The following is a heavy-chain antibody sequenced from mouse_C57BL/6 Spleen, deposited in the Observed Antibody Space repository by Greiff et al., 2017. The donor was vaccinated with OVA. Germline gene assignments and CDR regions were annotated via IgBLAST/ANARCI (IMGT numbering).Heavy chain of an antibody. Sequence: QVHVKQPGAELVMPGASVKLSCKASGYTFTSYWMHWVKQRPGQGLEWIGEIDPSDSYTNYNQKFKGKSTLTVDKSSSTAYMQLSSLTSEDSAVYYCARRDGSSLDYWGQGTTLTVAS. D-gene: IGHD1-1*01. CDR3: ARRDGSSLDY. CDR2: IDPSDSYT. CDR1: GYTFTSYW. V-gene: IGHV1-69*01. J-gene: IGHJ2*01.